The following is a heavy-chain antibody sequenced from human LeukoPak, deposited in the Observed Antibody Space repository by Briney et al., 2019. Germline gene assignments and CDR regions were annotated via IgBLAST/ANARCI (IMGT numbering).Heavy chain of an antibody. Sequence: GGSLRLSCSASGFIFSRYAMSWVRQAPGKGLEWVSDINDNGGGTFYADSVKGRFTVSRDNSKNTLYMQMNSLRGGDTAVYYCAKKLGSSPGDFSDYWGQGTLVTVSS. J-gene: IGHJ4*02. CDR2: INDNGGGT. CDR1: GFIFSRYA. V-gene: IGHV3-23*01. D-gene: IGHD6-6*01. CDR3: AKKLGSSPGDFSDY.